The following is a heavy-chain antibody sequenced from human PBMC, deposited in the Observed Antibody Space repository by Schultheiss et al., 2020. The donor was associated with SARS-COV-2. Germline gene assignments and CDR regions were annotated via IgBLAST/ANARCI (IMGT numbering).Heavy chain of an antibody. CDR3: ARDRAAARGFYYYYYGMDV. D-gene: IGHD6-13*01. CDR2: IGTAGDP. J-gene: IGHJ6*02. V-gene: IGHV3-23*01. CDR1: GFTFSSYA. Sequence: GESLKISCAASGFTFSSYAMSWVRQAPGKGLEWVSAIGTAGDPYYPGSVKGRFTISRDNSKKTLYLQMNSLRAEDTAVYYCARDRAAARGFYYYYYGMDVWGQGTTVTVSS.